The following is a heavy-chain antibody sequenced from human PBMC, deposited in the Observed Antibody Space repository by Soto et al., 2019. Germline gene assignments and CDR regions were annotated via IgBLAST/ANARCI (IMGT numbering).Heavy chain of an antibody. CDR2: ITGTASST. D-gene: IGHD5-12*01. CDR3: VKGAEGYVVSSLDS. CDR1: GFRFSDFA. Sequence: EVQLLESGGGFVQPGGSLRLSCAASGFRFSDFAMTWVRQAPRRGLEWVSAITGTASSTYYADSVKGRFTISRDNSKNTLYLQINSLRAEDTAIYYCVKGAEGYVVSSLDSWGQGTLVTVSS. V-gene: IGHV3-23*01. J-gene: IGHJ4*02.